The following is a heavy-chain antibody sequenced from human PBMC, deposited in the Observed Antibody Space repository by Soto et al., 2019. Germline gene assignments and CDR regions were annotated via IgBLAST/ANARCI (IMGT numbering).Heavy chain of an antibody. D-gene: IGHD3-22*01. CDR3: ARWYYYGSSGYAFDY. CDR1: GGSISSYY. CDR2: IYYSGST. V-gene: IGHV4-59*01. J-gene: IGHJ4*02. Sequence: SETLSLTCTVSGGSISSYYWSWIRQPPGKGLEWIGYIYYSGSTNYNPSLKSQVTISVDTSKNQFSLKLSSVTAADTAVYYCARWYYYGSSGYAFDYWGQGTLVTVSS.